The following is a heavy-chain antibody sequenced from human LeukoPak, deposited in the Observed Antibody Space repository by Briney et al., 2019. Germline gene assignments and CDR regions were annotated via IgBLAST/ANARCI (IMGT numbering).Heavy chain of an antibody. CDR2: INHSGNT. D-gene: IGHD3-10*01. Sequence: SETLSLTCAVYGGSFSAFYWSWIRRPPGKGLEWIGEINHSGNTNQSPSLKSRVTLSVDTSNHQFSLRPRSVTAADTAVYYCARMVRERHAFDIWGQGTMVTVSS. V-gene: IGHV4-34*01. CDR3: ARMVRERHAFDI. J-gene: IGHJ3*02. CDR1: GGSFSAFY.